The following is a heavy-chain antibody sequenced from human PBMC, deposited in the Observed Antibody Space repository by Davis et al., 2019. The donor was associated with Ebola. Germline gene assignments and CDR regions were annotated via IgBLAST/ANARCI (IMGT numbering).Heavy chain of an antibody. V-gene: IGHV3-33*08. D-gene: IGHD3-22*01. Sequence: GGSLRLSCAASGFTFSSNSMNWVRQAPGKGLQWVAVIWDDGSNKYYADSVKGRFTISRDNSKNTLYLQMNSLRAEDTAVYYCAAYDSSGYYPDYWGQGTLVTVSS. CDR2: IWDDGSNK. CDR3: AAYDSSGYYPDY. J-gene: IGHJ4*02. CDR1: GFTFSSNS.